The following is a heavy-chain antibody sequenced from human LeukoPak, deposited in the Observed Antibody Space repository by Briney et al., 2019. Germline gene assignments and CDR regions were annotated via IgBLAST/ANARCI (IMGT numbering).Heavy chain of an antibody. CDR1: GFTFSSYA. J-gene: IGHJ4*02. V-gene: IGHV3-30-3*01. CDR3: ARDPRYTMVRGSRLDY. CDR2: ISYDGSNK. D-gene: IGHD3-10*01. Sequence: GGYLRLSCAASGFTFSSYAMHWVRQAPGKGLEWVAVISYDGSNKYYADSVKGRFTISRDNSKNTLYLQMNSLRAEDTAVYYCARDPRYTMVRGSRLDYWGQGTLVTVSS.